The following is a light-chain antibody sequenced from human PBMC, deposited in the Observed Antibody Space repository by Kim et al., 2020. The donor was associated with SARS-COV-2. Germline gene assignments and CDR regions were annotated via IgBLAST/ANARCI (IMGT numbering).Light chain of an antibody. CDR3: LLYYGGGVV. CDR2: STS. V-gene: IGLV7-43*01. CDR1: TGAGTSGSY. J-gene: IGLJ2*01. Sequence: PGWTVTRTCASCTGAGTSGSYPNWFQRKPGQAPMALIYSTSKKHSWTPVRFSGSLLGGKAALTLSAVQPEDEAEYYCLLYYGGGVVFGGGTKLTVL.